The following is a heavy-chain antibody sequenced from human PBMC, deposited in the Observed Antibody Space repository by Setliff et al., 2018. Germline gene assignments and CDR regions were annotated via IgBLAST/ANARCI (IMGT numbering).Heavy chain of an antibody. CDR3: ANEHGTTVTVENYHYYMDV. V-gene: IGHV4-34*01. J-gene: IGHJ6*03. CDR1: GGSFSDSH. CDR2: IDQGGST. D-gene: IGHD4-4*01. Sequence: PSETLSLTCAVYGGSFSDSHWSWIRQPPGKGLEWIGEIDQGGSTNYNPSLKSRVTITADESTSTAYMELSSLKSEDTAVYYCANEHGTTVTVENYHYYMDVWGKGTTVTVSS.